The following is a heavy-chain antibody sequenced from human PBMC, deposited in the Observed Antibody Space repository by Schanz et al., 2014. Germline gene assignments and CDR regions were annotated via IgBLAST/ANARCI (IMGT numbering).Heavy chain of an antibody. J-gene: IGHJ4*02. CDR2: IDGRGITT. D-gene: IGHD3-22*01. CDR3: ARAGQDYSDSSGYATYYFGN. CDR1: GFTFSNCD. Sequence: EVHLEESGGGLVQPGGSQRLSCAVSGFTFSNCDMTWVRQAPGKGLEWVAIIDGRGITTFYADSVKGRFTISRDNAKNTVYLQMNSLRDDDTAVYYCARAGQDYSDSSGYATYYFGNWGQGTLVTVSS. V-gene: IGHV3-23*04.